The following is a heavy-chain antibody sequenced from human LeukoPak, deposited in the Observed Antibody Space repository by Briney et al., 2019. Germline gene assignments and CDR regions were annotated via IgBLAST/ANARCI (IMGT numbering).Heavy chain of an antibody. J-gene: IGHJ4*02. CDR2: INHSGST. V-gene: IGHV4-34*01. CDR3: ARKTGDYYDSSGSFDY. D-gene: IGHD3-22*01. CDR1: GGSFSGYY. Sequence: SETLSLTCAVYGGSFSGYYWSWIRQPPGKGLEWIGEINHSGSTNYNPSFKSRVTISVDTSKNQFSLKLSSVTAADTAVYYCARKTGDYYDSSGSFDYWGQGTLVTVSS.